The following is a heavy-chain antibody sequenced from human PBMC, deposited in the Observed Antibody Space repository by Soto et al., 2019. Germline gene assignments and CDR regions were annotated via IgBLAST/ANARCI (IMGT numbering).Heavy chain of an antibody. CDR3: ARGIYDSSGYTNWFDP. D-gene: IGHD3-22*01. Sequence: ASVKVSCKASGYTFTSYGISWVRQAPGQGLEWMGWISAYNGNTNYAQKLQGRVTMTADTSTSTGYMELRSLRSDDTAVYYCARGIYDSSGYTNWFDPWGQGTLVTVSS. V-gene: IGHV1-18*01. CDR1: GYTFTSYG. CDR2: ISAYNGNT. J-gene: IGHJ5*02.